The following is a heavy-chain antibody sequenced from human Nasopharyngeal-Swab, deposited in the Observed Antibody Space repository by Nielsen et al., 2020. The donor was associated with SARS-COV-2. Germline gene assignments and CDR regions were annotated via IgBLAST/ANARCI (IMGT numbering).Heavy chain of an antibody. CDR1: GYTFTSYD. J-gene: IGHJ6*03. Sequence: ASVKVSCKASGYTFTSYDINWVRQATGQGLEWMGWMNPNSGNTGYAQKFQGRVTMTRNTSISTACMELSSLRSEDTAVYYCARVYCTNGVCSPPEYYYYYYMDVWGKGTTVTVSS. V-gene: IGHV1-8*01. CDR3: ARVYCTNGVCSPPEYYYYYYMDV. D-gene: IGHD2-8*01. CDR2: MNPNSGNT.